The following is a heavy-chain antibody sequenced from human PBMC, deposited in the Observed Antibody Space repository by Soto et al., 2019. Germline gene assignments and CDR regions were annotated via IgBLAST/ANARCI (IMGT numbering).Heavy chain of an antibody. D-gene: IGHD1-20*01. J-gene: IGHJ4*02. Sequence: PGGSLRLSCAASGFTFSNYAMSWVRQAPEKGLEWVSVISGSGGTTYYADSVKGRFTISRDNSKDTLYLQMNNLRAEDTAVYYCAKPPDYNWNDYWGQGTLVTVSS. V-gene: IGHV3-23*01. CDR1: GFTFSNYA. CDR2: ISGSGGTT. CDR3: AKPPDYNWNDY.